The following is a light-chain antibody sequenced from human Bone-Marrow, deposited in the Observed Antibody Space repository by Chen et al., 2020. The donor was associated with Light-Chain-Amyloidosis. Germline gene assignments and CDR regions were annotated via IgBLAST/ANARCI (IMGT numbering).Light chain of an antibody. CDR1: ALPRKY. J-gene: IGLJ2*01. Sequence: SYELTQPSSVSVSPGQTARITCSGDALPRKYAYWYQQKSGQAPVLVIYEDSKRPPGSHERFSGASSGTMATLTISGAQVEDEADYYCYSTDGTGKNVVFGGGTKLTVL. CDR2: EDS. CDR3: YSTDGTGKNVV. V-gene: IGLV3-10*01.